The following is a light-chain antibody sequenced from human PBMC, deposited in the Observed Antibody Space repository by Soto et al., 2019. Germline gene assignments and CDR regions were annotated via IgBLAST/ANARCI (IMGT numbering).Light chain of an antibody. CDR1: SSDIGGYNY. Sequence: QSVLTQPASVSGSPGQSITISCTGTSSDIGGYNYVSWYQQHPGKAPKLMIYEVSNRPSGVSNRFAGSKSGNTASLTISGLQAEDEADDYCSSFRSTATLFGGGTKVTVL. CDR3: SSFRSTATL. V-gene: IGLV2-14*01. J-gene: IGLJ2*01. CDR2: EVS.